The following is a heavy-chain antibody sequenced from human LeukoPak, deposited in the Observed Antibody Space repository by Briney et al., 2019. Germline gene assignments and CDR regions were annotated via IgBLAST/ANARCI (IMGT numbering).Heavy chain of an antibody. Sequence: PSQTLSLTCTVSGGSISSGSYYWSWIRQPAGKGLEWIGRIYTSGSTNYNPSLKSRVTISVDTSKNQFSLKLSSVTPADTAVYYCARGGGYDAFDIWGQGTMVTVSS. D-gene: IGHD3-16*01. V-gene: IGHV4-61*02. CDR2: IYTSGST. CDR3: ARGGGYDAFDI. J-gene: IGHJ3*02. CDR1: GGSISSGSYY.